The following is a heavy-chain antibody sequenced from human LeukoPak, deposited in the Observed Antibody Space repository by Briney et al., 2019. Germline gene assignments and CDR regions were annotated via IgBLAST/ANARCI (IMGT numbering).Heavy chain of an antibody. J-gene: IGHJ4*02. Sequence: PSETLSPTCAVYGGSFSGYYWSWIRQPPGKGLEWIGEINHSGSTNYNPSLKSRVTISVDTSKNQFSLKLSSVTAADTAVYYCARVAAAGTTSDYWGQGTLVTVSS. V-gene: IGHV4-34*01. CDR3: ARVAAAGTTSDY. CDR2: INHSGST. CDR1: GGSFSGYY. D-gene: IGHD6-13*01.